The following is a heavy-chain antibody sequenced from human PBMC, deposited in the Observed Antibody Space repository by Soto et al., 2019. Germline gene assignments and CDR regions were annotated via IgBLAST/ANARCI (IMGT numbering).Heavy chain of an antibody. V-gene: IGHV4-59*01. Sequence: QVQLQESGPGLVKPSETLFLTCTVSGGSINNYYWSWIRQTPGKGLEWLGYIYYTGSANYNPYNPSLKSRVSFSVDTSKNQFSLKLNSVTAADTAVYYCARYYFSGGTCYYFDYWGQGALVTVSS. J-gene: IGHJ4*02. D-gene: IGHD2-15*01. CDR1: GGSINNYY. CDR2: IYYTGSA. CDR3: ARYYFSGGTCYYFDY.